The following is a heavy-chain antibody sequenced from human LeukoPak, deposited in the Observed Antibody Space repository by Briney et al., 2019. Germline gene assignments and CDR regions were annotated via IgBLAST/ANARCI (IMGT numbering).Heavy chain of an antibody. J-gene: IGHJ6*03. CDR3: ARGGDYNPYYYMDV. Sequence: PSETLSLTCTVSGGSISSSSYYWGWIRQPPGKGLEWIGSIYYSGSTYYNPSLKSRVTISVDTSKNQFSLKLSSVTAADTAVYYCARGGDYNPYYYMDVWGKGTTVTVSS. D-gene: IGHD4-17*01. CDR2: IYYSGST. CDR1: GGSISSSSYY. V-gene: IGHV4-39*07.